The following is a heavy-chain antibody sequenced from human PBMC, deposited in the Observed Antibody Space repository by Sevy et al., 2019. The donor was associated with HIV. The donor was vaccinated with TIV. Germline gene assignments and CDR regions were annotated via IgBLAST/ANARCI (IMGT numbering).Heavy chain of an antibody. J-gene: IGHJ6*02. CDR2: IKSRADGGTI. V-gene: IGHV3-15*01. Sequence: GGSLRLSCAASGFTFTYAWMSWVRQAPGKGLEWVGRIKSRADGGTIDYAAPVKGRFTISRDDSKNTLYLQMNSLKTEDTAVYYCSTDPIILLLMTDGMDVWGQGTTVTVSS. CDR3: STDPIILLLMTDGMDV. CDR1: GFTFTYAW. D-gene: IGHD2-8*01.